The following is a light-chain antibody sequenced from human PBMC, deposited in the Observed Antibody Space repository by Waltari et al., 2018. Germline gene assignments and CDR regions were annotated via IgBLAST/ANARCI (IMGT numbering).Light chain of an antibody. V-gene: IGKV1-8*01. CDR3: QQYYDYLRT. Sequence: AIRMTQSPSSLPASTGYRVTITCRASQSVSTYLAWYQQKPGKAPKLLIYAASTLQRGVPSRFSGSGSGTDFTLSISCLQSEDFATYYCQQYYDYLRTFGQGTKVEIK. CDR2: AAS. J-gene: IGKJ1*01. CDR1: QSVSTY.